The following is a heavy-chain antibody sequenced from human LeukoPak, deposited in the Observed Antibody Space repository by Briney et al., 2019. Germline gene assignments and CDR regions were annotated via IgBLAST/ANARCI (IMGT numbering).Heavy chain of an antibody. V-gene: IGHV4-39*01. CDR3: ARLIDGVAAAGTFFDY. CDR1: GDSFSSSSYS. CDR2: IYYSGST. D-gene: IGHD6-13*01. J-gene: IGHJ4*02. Sequence: TSETESLTCTVSGDSFSSSSYSWGRIRQPPGKGLEWIGSIYYSGSTYYNPSLKSQVTIAVVTSKNQFSLKLSSVTAADTAVYYCARLIDGVAAAGTFFDYWREGTLVTVSS.